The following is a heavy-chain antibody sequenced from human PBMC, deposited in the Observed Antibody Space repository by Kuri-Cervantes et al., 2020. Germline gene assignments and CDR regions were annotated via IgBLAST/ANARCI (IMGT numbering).Heavy chain of an antibody. V-gene: IGHV1-2*02. J-gene: IGHJ4*02. D-gene: IGHD5-24*01. CDR1: GYAFTGYY. CDR2: INPNSGGT. CDR3: ARADGYKNSRGYLDY. Sequence: ASVKVSCKASGYAFTGYYMHWVRQAPGQGLEWMGWINPNSGGTNYAQKFQGRLTMTRDTSTTTVYMDLSSLRSEDTAVYYCARADGYKNSRGYLDYWGQGTLGTVSS.